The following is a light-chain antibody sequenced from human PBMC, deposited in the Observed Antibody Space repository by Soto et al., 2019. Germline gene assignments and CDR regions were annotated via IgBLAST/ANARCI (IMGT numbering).Light chain of an antibody. CDR2: GAS. Sequence: EIVLTQSPGSLSLSLGERATLSCRASQSVDSAFFAWYQQKPGQPPRLLMYGASRRATGIPDRFSGSGSGTDFTPMISRLEAVDVAVYYCQQYASSLTFGQGTKVEI. CDR3: QQYASSLT. J-gene: IGKJ1*01. V-gene: IGKV3-20*01. CDR1: QSVDSAF.